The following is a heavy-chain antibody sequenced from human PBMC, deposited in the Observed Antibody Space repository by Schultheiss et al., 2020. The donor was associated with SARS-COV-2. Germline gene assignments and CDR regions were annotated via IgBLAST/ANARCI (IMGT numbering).Heavy chain of an antibody. D-gene: IGHD6-13*01. CDR3: ARERYSSSWYDY. CDR1: GFTFSSYG. J-gene: IGHJ4*02. Sequence: GGSLRLSCAASGFTFSSYGMYWVRQAPGKGLEWVSYISSSGSTIYYADSVKGRFTISRDNAKNSLYLQMNSLRAEDTAVYYCARERYSSSWYDYWGQGTLVTVSS. V-gene: IGHV3-48*04. CDR2: ISSSGSTI.